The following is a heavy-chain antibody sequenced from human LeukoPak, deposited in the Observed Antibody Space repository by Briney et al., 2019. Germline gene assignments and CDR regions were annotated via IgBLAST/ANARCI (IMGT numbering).Heavy chain of an antibody. D-gene: IGHD3-10*01. CDR3: ARDSGTTGEVTFDP. V-gene: IGHV1-18*01. J-gene: IGHJ5*02. Sequence: GASVKVSCKASGYTFTSYGISWVRQAPGQGLEWMGWISAYNGNTNYAQKLQGRVTMTTDTSTSTAYMELRSLRSDDTAVYYCARDSGTTGEVTFDPWGQGTLVTVSS. CDR2: ISAYNGNT. CDR1: GYTFTSYG.